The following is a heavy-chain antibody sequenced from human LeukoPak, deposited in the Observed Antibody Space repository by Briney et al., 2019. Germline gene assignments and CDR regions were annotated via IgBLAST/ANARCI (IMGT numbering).Heavy chain of an antibody. CDR1: GFLFSSYD. D-gene: IGHD1-1*01. V-gene: IGHV3-30*18. CDR3: AKVQLERRELLPNFDS. Sequence: GGSRRLSCVASGFLFSSYDVHWVHQAPGKGPEWGAVMSYNGQITYYADSLRGRFTISRDNSKDTLYLQMNSLRVEDTAVYYCAKVQLERRELLPNFDSWGQGALVTVSS. CDR2: MSYNGQIT. J-gene: IGHJ4*02.